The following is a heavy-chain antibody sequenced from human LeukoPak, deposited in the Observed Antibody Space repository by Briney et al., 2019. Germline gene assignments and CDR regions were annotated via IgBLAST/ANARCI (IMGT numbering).Heavy chain of an antibody. J-gene: IGHJ6*03. CDR1: GYTFTGYY. CDR3: ARDQGEQLGNKYYYYYMDV. V-gene: IGHV1-2*02. Sequence: ASVKVSCKASGYTFTGYYMHWVRQAPGQGLEWMGWINPNSGGTNYAQKFQGRVTMTRDTSISTAYMELSSLRSEDTAVYYCARDQGEQLGNKYYYYYMDVWGKGTTVTVSS. CDR2: INPNSGGT. D-gene: IGHD6-6*01.